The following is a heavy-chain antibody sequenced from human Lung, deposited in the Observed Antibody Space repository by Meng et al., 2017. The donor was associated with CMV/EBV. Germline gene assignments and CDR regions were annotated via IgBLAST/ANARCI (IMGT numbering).Heavy chain of an antibody. V-gene: IGHV5-51*01. CDR1: GYSFTSYW. CDR2: IYPGDSDT. Sequence: GGSXRLXCKGSGYSFTSYWIGWVRQMRGKGLEWMGIIYPGDSDTRYSPSFQGQVTISADKSISTAYLQWSSLKASDTAMYYCARKEESYSSSGFDYWGQGXLVTVSS. J-gene: IGHJ4*02. CDR3: ARKEESYSSSGFDY. D-gene: IGHD6-6*01.